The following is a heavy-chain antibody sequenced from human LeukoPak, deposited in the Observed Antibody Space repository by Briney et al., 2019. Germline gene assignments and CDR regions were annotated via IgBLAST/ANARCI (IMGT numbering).Heavy chain of an antibody. CDR3: ARDYILPLETDNGDGFAI. Sequence: ASVKVSCKASGYTFRQYSISWVRQAPGKGFEWMGWVSPSHTTRVYAQDFQGRVTMTADTNTNTVSMELKSLRFDDTAVYFCARDYILPLETDNGDGFAIWGQGTVVTVSS. CDR1: GYTFRQYS. J-gene: IGHJ3*02. V-gene: IGHV1-18*01. CDR2: VSPSHTTR. D-gene: IGHD3-3*02.